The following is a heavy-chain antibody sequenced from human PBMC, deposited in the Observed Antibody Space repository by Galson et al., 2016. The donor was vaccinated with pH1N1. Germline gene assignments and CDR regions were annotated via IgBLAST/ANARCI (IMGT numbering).Heavy chain of an antibody. CDR2: IHYSGST. J-gene: IGHJ2*01. Sequence: SETLSLTCIVSGGSISSHYWSWIREPPGKGLEWIGYIHYSGSTDYNSSLKSRVSISVDRSKNQFSLGLNSVPAADTAVYFCARGDYDIFDGSHGTWYFDLWGRGTLVTVSS. CDR1: GGSISSHY. V-gene: IGHV4-59*11. D-gene: IGHD3-9*01. CDR3: ARGDYDIFDGSHGTWYFDL.